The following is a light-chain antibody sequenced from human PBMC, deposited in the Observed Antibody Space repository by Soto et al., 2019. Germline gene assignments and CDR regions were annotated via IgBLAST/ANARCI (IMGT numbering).Light chain of an antibody. Sequence: QSALPQPASVSGSPGQSITISCTGTSSDVGLYDYVSWYQQHPGKAPQLMIYAVSNRPSGVSNRFSASKSGNTASLFISGLQAEDEADYYCSSYTSDSPYVFGSGTKVTVL. CDR2: AVS. J-gene: IGLJ1*01. CDR3: SSYTSDSPYV. V-gene: IGLV2-14*01. CDR1: SSDVGLYDY.